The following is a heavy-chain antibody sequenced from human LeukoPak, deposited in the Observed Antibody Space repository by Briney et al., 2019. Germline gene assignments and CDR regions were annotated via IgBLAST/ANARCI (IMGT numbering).Heavy chain of an antibody. CDR2: IYYSGST. V-gene: IGHV4-59*08. J-gene: IGHJ6*02. Sequence: SETLSLTCTASGGSISSYYWSWIRQPPGKGLEWIGYIYYSGSTNYNPSFKSRVTISVDTSKNQFSLKLSSVTAADTAVYYCARLQYSGYDTSGRRYYYYGMDVWGQGTTVTVSS. CDR1: GGSISSYY. CDR3: ARLQYSGYDTSGRRYYYYGMDV. D-gene: IGHD5-12*01.